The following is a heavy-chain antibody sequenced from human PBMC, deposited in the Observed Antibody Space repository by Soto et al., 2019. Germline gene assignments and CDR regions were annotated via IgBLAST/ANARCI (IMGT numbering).Heavy chain of an antibody. V-gene: IGHV3-30*18. D-gene: IGHD5-12*01. Sequence: PGGSLRLSCAASGFTFSSYGMHWVRQAPGKGLEWVAVISYDGSNKYYADSVKGRFTISRDNSKNTLYLQMNSLRAEDTAVYYCAKDRYSGYDYPNYFDYWGQGTLVTVSS. CDR3: AKDRYSGYDYPNYFDY. CDR2: ISYDGSNK. CDR1: GFTFSSYG. J-gene: IGHJ4*02.